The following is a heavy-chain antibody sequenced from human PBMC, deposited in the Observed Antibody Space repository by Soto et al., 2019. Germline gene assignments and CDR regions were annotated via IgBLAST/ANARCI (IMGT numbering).Heavy chain of an antibody. CDR3: AKGPDYYDSSGYYLLH. CDR2: ISWNSGSI. D-gene: IGHD3-22*01. CDR1: GFTFDDYA. V-gene: IGHV3-9*01. Sequence: LRLSCAASGFTFDDYAMHWVRQAPGKGLEWVSGISWNSGSIGYADSVKGRFTISRDNAKNSLYLQMNSLRAEDTALYYCAKGPDYYDSSGYYLLHWGQGTLVTVSS. J-gene: IGHJ4*02.